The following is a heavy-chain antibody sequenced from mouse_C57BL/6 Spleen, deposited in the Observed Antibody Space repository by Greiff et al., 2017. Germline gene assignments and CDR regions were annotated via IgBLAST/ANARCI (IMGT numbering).Heavy chain of an antibody. CDR2: IDPSDSET. J-gene: IGHJ2*01. CDR1: GYTFTSYW. CDR3: AREWDVFYFDD. Sequence: VQLQQPGAELVRPGSSVKLSCKASGYTFTSYWMHWVKQRPIQGLEWIGNIDPSDSETHYNQKFKDKATLTVDKSSSTAYMQLSSLTSEDSAVYYCAREWDVFYFDDWGQGTTLTVSS. V-gene: IGHV1-52*01. D-gene: IGHD4-1*01.